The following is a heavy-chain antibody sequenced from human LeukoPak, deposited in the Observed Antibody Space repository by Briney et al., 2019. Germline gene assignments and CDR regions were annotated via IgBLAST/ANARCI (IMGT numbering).Heavy chain of an antibody. CDR3: ARGAPRYGGSY. V-gene: IGHV4-61*02. J-gene: IGHJ4*02. D-gene: IGHD4-23*01. CDR2: IYTSGST. CDR1: GGSISSGSYY. Sequence: PSQTLSLTCTVSGGSISSGSYYWSWIRQPAGKGLEWIGRIYTSGSTNYNPSLKSRVTISVDTSKNQFSLKLSSVTAADTAVYYCARGAPRYGGSYWGQGTLVTVSS.